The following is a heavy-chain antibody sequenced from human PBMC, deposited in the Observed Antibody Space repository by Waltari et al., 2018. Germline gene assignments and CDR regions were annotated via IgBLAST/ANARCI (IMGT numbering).Heavy chain of an antibody. V-gene: IGHV2-70*15. CDR3: ARIRSILTGSYYYYGMDV. Sequence: QVTLRESGPALVKPTQTLTLTCTFSGFSLSTSGMCVSWIRQPPGKALEWLARIDWDDDKYYSTSLKTRLTISKDTSKNQVVLTMTNMDPVDTATYYCARIRSILTGSYYYYGMDVWGQGTTVTVSS. D-gene: IGHD3-9*01. J-gene: IGHJ6*02. CDR1: GFSLSTSGMC. CDR2: IDWDDDK.